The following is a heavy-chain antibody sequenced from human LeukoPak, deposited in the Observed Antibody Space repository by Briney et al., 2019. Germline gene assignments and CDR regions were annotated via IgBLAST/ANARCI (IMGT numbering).Heavy chain of an antibody. V-gene: IGHV3-7*01. J-gene: IGHJ4*02. D-gene: IGHD3-16*01. Sequence: PGGSLRLSCAASGFTFSSYWMAWVRQAPGKGLEWVANMKQDGSAKHYADSVKGRFTISRDNAKNSLYLQMNSLRAEDTAVYYCARDQGGALDFWGLGSLVTVSS. CDR3: ARDQGGALDF. CDR1: GFTFSSYW. CDR2: MKQDGSAK.